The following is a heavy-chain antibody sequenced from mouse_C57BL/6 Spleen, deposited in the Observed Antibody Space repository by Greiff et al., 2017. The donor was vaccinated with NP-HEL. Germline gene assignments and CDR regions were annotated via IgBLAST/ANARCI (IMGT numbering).Heavy chain of an antibody. J-gene: IGHJ4*01. CDR2: IDPSDSET. Sequence: VKLQQPGAELVRPGSSVKLSCKASGYTFTSYWMHWVKQRPIQGLEWIGNIDPSDSETHYNQKFKDKATLTVDKSSSTAYMQLSSLTSEDSAVYYCARGDYDYEYYAMDYWGQGTSVTVSS. V-gene: IGHV1-52*01. D-gene: IGHD2-4*01. CDR1: GYTFTSYW. CDR3: ARGDYDYEYYAMDY.